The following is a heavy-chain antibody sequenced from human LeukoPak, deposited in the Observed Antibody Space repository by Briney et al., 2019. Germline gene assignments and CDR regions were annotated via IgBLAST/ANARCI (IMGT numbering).Heavy chain of an antibody. Sequence: EXXXLXXAVYGGXXSGYXXSXIRQPPGKGLEWIXEINHSGSTNYNPSLKSRVTISVDTSKNQFSLKLSSVTAADTAVYYCARITSTIFGVVMNYYYYGMVVWGQGTTVTVSS. CDR2: INHSGST. CDR1: GGXXSGYX. V-gene: IGHV4-34*01. CDR3: ARITSTIFGVVMNYYYYGMVV. J-gene: IGHJ6*02. D-gene: IGHD3-3*01.